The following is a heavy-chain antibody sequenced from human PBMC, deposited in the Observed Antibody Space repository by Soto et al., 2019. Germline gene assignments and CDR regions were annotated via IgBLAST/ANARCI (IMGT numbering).Heavy chain of an antibody. Sequence: PGESLKISCKGSGYSFTSYWISWVRQMPGKGLEWMGRIDPSDSYTNYSPSFQGHVTISADNSISTAYLQWSSLKASDTAMYYCASHYGDYGDDAFDIWGQGTMVTVSS. D-gene: IGHD4-17*01. J-gene: IGHJ3*02. CDR3: ASHYGDYGDDAFDI. CDR1: GYSFTSYW. CDR2: IDPSDSYT. V-gene: IGHV5-10-1*01.